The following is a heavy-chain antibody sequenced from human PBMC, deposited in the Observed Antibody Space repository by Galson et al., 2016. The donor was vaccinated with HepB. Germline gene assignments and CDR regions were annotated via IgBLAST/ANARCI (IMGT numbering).Heavy chain of an antibody. CDR2: IYPGDSDT. CDR1: GYTFTSYW. V-gene: IGHV5-51*01. CDR3: ARHPTYGDSVSGFDY. Sequence: QSGAEVKKPGESLQISCKGSGYTFTSYWIGWVRQMPGKGLEWMGIIYPGDSDTRYSPSFQGQVSISADKSIRTAYLQWSSLKASDTAMYYCARHPTYGDSVSGFDYWGQGTLVTVSS. D-gene: IGHD4-17*01. J-gene: IGHJ4*02.